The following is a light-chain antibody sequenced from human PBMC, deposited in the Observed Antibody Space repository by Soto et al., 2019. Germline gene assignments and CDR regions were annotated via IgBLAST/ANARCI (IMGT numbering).Light chain of an antibody. V-gene: IGLV2-14*01. Sequence: QSALTQPASVSGSPGQSITVYCTGTSSDIGGHNYVSWYQQHPGKVPKLIIYEVSNRPSGVSNRFSGSKSGNTASLTVSGLQAEDEADYYCSSYTTTSTVVFGGGTKVTVL. J-gene: IGLJ3*02. CDR2: EVS. CDR3: SSYTTTSTVV. CDR1: SSDIGGHNY.